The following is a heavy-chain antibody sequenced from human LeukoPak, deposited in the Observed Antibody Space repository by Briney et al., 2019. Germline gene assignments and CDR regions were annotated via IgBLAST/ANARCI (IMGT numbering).Heavy chain of an antibody. CDR3: ARLGKVVPAAMLRYYYCGMDV. CDR1: GGTFSSYA. D-gene: IGHD2-2*01. V-gene: IGHV1-69*05. Sequence: GASVKVSCKASGGTFSSYAISWVRQAPGQGLEWMGGIIPIFGTANYAQKFQGRVTMTRDTSTSTVYMELSSLRSEDTAVYYCARLGKVVPAAMLRYYYCGMDVWGQGTTVTVSS. CDR2: IIPIFGTA. J-gene: IGHJ6*02.